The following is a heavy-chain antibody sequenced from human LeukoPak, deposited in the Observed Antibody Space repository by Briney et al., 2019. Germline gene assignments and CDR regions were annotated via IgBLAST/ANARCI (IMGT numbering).Heavy chain of an antibody. CDR1: GYTFTGYY. Sequence: GASVKVSCKASGYTFTGYYMHWVRQAPGQGLEWMGWINPNSGGTNYAQKFQGRVTMTRDTSISTAYMELSRLRSDDTAVYYCARLPGIAVAALGDFDYWGQGTLVTVSS. D-gene: IGHD6-19*01. V-gene: IGHV1-2*02. CDR2: INPNSGGT. J-gene: IGHJ4*02. CDR3: ARLPGIAVAALGDFDY.